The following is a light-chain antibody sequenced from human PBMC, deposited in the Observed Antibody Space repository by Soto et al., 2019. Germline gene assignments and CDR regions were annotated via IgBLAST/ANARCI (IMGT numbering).Light chain of an antibody. CDR2: GAS. Sequence: EIVMTQSPATLSVSPGERATLSCRASQGVSSSLAWYPQKPGQVPRLLIYGASTRATGIPARFSGSGSGTEFTLTISSLQSEDFAVYYCQHYNNWPYTFGPGTKLDIK. CDR1: QGVSSS. J-gene: IGKJ2*01. CDR3: QHYNNWPYT. V-gene: IGKV3-15*01.